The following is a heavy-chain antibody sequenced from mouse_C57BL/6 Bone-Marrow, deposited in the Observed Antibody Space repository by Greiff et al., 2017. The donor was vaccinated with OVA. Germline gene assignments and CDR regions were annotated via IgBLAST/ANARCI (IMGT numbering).Heavy chain of an antibody. CDR1: GYTFTSYW. CDR2: IHPNSGST. CDR3: ARKGLYYGSRDWYFDV. Sequence: QVQLQQPGAELVKPGASVKLSCKASGYTFTSYWMHWVKQRPGQGLEWIGMIHPNSGSTNYNEKFKSKATLTVDKSSSTAYMQISSLTSEDSAVYYCARKGLYYGSRDWYFDVWGTGTTVTVSS. D-gene: IGHD1-1*01. V-gene: IGHV1-64*01. J-gene: IGHJ1*03.